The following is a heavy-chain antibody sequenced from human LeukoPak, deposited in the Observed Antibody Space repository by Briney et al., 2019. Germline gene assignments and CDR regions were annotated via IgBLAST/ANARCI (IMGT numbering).Heavy chain of an antibody. D-gene: IGHD4/OR15-4a*01. V-gene: IGHV3-23*01. Sequence: PGGSLRLSCAASGFSFSNYGMNWVRQAPGKGLEWVSAISRSGDSTYYAASVKGRFTISRDNSENTLFLQMNSLRADDTAVYFCARNRPAGYDYDYGFELRHWGQGTLVTVSS. CDR1: GFSFSNYG. CDR2: ISRSGDST. J-gene: IGHJ4*02. CDR3: ARNRPAGYDYDYGFELRH.